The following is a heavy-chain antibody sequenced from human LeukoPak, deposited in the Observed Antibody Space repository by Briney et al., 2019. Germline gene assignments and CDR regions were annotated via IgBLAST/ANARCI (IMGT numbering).Heavy chain of an antibody. CDR1: GYTFTGYY. V-gene: IGHV1-2*02. Sequence: ASVKLSCKASGYTFTGYYMHWVRQAPGQGLEWMGWINPNSGGTNYAQKFQGRVTMTRDTSISTAYMELSRLRSDDTAVYYCARDPRDDYGDYDGFDPWGQGTLVTVSS. J-gene: IGHJ5*02. D-gene: IGHD4-17*01. CDR2: INPNSGGT. CDR3: ARDPRDDYGDYDGFDP.